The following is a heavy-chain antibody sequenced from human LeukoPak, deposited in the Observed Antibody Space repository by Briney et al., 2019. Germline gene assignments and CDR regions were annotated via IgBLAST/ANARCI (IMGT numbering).Heavy chain of an antibody. CDR2: INPNSGGT. D-gene: IGHD2-2*01. J-gene: IGHJ3*02. Sequence: GASVKVSRKASGYTFTGYYMHWVRQAPGQGLEWMGRINPNSGGTNYAQEFQGRVTMTRDTSISTAYMELSRLRSDDTAVYYCAVEASTRRSNDAFDIWGQGTMVTVSS. CDR3: AVEASTRRSNDAFDI. V-gene: IGHV1-2*06. CDR1: GYTFTGYY.